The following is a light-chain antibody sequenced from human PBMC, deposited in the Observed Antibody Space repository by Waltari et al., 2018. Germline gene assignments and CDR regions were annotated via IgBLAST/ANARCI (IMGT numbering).Light chain of an antibody. J-gene: IGKJ4*01. CDR3: QQTNSFPLT. V-gene: IGKV1D-12*01. CDR1: QGISSW. CDR2: SAS. Sequence: DIQMTQSPSSVSASVGDRVTITCRASQGISSWLSWSQQKPGKAPKLLTYSASNLQSGVPSRFSGSGSETDFTLTISSLQPEDFATYYCQQTNSFPLTFGGGTKVEIK.